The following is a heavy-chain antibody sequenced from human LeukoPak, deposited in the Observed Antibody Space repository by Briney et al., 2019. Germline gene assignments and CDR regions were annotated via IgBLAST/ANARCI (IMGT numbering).Heavy chain of an antibody. J-gene: IGHJ4*02. CDR1: GYTFTSYG. CDR3: ARGELYCSTTRCPSSEY. D-gene: IGHD2-2*01. Sequence: ASVKVSCKASGYTFTSYGISWVRQAPGQGLEWMGWISAYNGNTNYAQKFQGRVTMTRDMSTSTVYMELSSLRSEDTAVYYCARGELYCSTTRCPSSEYWGQGTLVTVSS. CDR2: ISAYNGNT. V-gene: IGHV1-18*01.